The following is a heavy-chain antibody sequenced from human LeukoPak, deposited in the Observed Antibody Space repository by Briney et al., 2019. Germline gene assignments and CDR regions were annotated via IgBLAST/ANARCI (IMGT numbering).Heavy chain of an antibody. CDR3: ATVHCSSTSCHNWFDP. V-gene: IGHV1-24*01. Sequence: ASVKVSCKVSVYTLTELSMHWVRQAPGKGLEWMGGFDPEDGETIYAQKFQGRVTMTEDTSTDTAYMELSSLRSEDTAVYYCATVHCSSTSCHNWFDPWGQGTLVTVSS. CDR2: FDPEDGET. D-gene: IGHD2-2*01. J-gene: IGHJ5*02. CDR1: VYTLTELS.